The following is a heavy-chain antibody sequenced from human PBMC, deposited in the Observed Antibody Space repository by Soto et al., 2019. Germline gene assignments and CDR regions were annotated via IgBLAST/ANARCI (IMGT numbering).Heavy chain of an antibody. CDR3: AKDHSPCTGIGN. Sequence: GGSLRLSCAASGFTFSNYAMSWVRQAPGKGLEWVSGISSGGGSTYYADSVKGRFAISRDNSKNTLNLQMNSLRAEDTAVYYCAKDHSPCTGIGNWGQGTLVTVSS. D-gene: IGHD1-26*01. V-gene: IGHV3-23*01. CDR1: GFTFSNYA. CDR2: ISSGGGST. J-gene: IGHJ4*02.